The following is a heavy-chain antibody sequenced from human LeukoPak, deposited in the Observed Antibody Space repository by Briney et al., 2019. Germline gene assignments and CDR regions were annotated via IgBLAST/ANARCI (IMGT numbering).Heavy chain of an antibody. D-gene: IGHD5-18*01. J-gene: IGHJ4*02. CDR1: GGSISSYY. CDR2: IYTSGST. V-gene: IGHV4-4*07. CDR3: ARVHRGYSYGGNYFDY. Sequence: SETLSLTCTVSGGSISSYYWSWIRQPAGKGLEWIGRIYTSGSTNHNPSLKSRVTMSVDTSKNQFSLKLSSVTAADTAVYYGARVHRGYSYGGNYFDYWGQGTLVTVSS.